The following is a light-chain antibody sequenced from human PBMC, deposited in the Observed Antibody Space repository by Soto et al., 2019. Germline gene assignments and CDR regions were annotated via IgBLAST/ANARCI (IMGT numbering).Light chain of an antibody. Sequence: EIVMTQSPATLSVSPGERATLSCRASQSVSSNLAWYQQKPGQAPRLLIYGASTRATGIPARFSGGGSGTEFTLTISSLQSEDFEVYYCQQYDDWRRTFGQGTKGEIK. V-gene: IGKV3-15*01. CDR1: QSVSSN. CDR3: QQYDDWRRT. CDR2: GAS. J-gene: IGKJ1*01.